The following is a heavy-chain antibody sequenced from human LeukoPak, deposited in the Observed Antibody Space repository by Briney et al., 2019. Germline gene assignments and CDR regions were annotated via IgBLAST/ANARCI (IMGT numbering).Heavy chain of an antibody. CDR1: GGTFSNYA. Sequence: ASVKVSCKASGGTFSNYAITWVRQAPGQGLEWMGGIIPIFGIANYGQKFQGRVTITADESTSTAYMELSSLRSEDTAVYYCARGGYYDSSGLIPYGMDVWGQGTTVTVSS. J-gene: IGHJ6*02. D-gene: IGHD3-22*01. V-gene: IGHV1-69*13. CDR3: ARGGYYDSSGLIPYGMDV. CDR2: IIPIFGIA.